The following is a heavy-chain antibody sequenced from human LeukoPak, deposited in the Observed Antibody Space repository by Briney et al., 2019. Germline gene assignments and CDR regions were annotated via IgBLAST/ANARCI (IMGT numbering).Heavy chain of an antibody. CDR3: ARGQQLVLCAFDI. CDR2: IKQDGSEK. D-gene: IGHD6-13*01. Sequence: SCKASGYTFTSYGISWVRQAPGKGLEWVANIKQDGSEKYYVDSVKGRFTISRDNAKNSLYLQMNSLRAEDTAVYYCARGQQLVLCAFDIWGQGTMVTVSS. CDR1: GYTFTSYG. J-gene: IGHJ3*02. V-gene: IGHV3-7*01.